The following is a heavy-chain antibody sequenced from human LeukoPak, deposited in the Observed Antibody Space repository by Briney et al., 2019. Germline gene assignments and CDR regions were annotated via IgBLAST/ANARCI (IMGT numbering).Heavy chain of an antibody. CDR1: GFTFSSYA. J-gene: IGHJ5*02. D-gene: IGHD6-13*01. CDR3: AKAYSSSWVNWFDP. V-gene: IGHV3-23*01. Sequence: GGSLRLSCAASGFTFSSYAMSWVRQAPGKGLEWVSAISGSGGSTYYADSVEGRFTISRDNSKNTLYLQMNSLRAEDTAVYYCAKAYSSSWVNWFDPWGQGTLVTVSS. CDR2: ISGSGGST.